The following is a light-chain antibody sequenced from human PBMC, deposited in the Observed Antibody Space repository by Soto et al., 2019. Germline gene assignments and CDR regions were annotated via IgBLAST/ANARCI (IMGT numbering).Light chain of an antibody. CDR2: EVS. J-gene: IGLJ3*02. V-gene: IGLV2-14*01. Sequence: QSALTQPASVSGSPGQSITISCTGTSSDVGGYNYVSLYQQHPGKAPKLMIYEVSNRPSGVSNRFSGSKSGNTASLTISGLQAEDEADYYCSSYTSSTWVFGGGTKLTVL. CDR1: SSDVGGYNY. CDR3: SSYTSSTWV.